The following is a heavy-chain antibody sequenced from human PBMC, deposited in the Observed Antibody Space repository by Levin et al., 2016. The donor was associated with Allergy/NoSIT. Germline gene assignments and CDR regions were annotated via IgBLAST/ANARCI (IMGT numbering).Heavy chain of an antibody. CDR2: ISPSGGST. V-gene: IGHV1-46*03. CDR3: ASEAPLPVETAQIALYY. J-gene: IGHJ4*02. D-gene: IGHD5-24*01. Sequence: WVRQAPGQGLEWMGIISPSGGSTSYAQKFQGRVTMTRDTSTSTVYMELSSLRSEDTAVYYCASEAPLPVETAQIALYYWGQGTLVTVSS.